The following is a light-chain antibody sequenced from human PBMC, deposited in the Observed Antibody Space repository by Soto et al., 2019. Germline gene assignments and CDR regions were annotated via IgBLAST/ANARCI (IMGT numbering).Light chain of an antibody. Sequence: SDLKRPASVYWSHGGAIGISCNETRSDVGAYNYVSWYQQHPGKAPKLMISEVTNRPSGVSDRFSGSKSGNTASLTISGLQAEDEADYYCSSFTSRFTVVFGTGTKGTV. CDR2: EVT. CDR1: RSDVGAYNY. V-gene: IGLV2-14*01. CDR3: SSFTSRFTVV. J-gene: IGLJ1*01.